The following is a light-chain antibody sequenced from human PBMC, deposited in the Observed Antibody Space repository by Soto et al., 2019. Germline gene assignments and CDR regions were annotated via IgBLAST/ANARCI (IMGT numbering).Light chain of an antibody. CDR2: DAS. V-gene: IGKV3-11*01. CDR1: SSVSTY. CDR3: QQRRNWPWT. Sequence: EIVLTQSPGTLSLSPGESATLSCRASSSVSTYLAWYQQKPGQAPRLLIYDASNRATGIPARFSGSGSGTDFTLTISSLEPEDFAVYYCQQRRNWPWTFGQGTKVEIK. J-gene: IGKJ1*01.